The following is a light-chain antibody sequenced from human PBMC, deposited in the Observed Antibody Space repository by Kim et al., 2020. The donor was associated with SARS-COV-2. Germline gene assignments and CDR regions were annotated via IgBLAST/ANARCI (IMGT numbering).Light chain of an antibody. CDR1: QSVSSSY. CDR3: QLYGGSPAT. J-gene: IGKJ1*01. V-gene: IGKV3-20*01. Sequence: SPGEGTALSCRASQSVSSSYLAWYQQKPGQAPRLLIFGASSRATGIPDRFSGSGSGTDFTLTISRLEPEDFAVYYCQLYGGSPATFGQGTKVDIK. CDR2: GAS.